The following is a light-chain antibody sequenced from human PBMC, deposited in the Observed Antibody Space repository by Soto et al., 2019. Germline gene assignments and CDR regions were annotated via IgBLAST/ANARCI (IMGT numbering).Light chain of an antibody. V-gene: IGLV2-14*01. CDR1: SSDVGAYNF. CDR2: EVT. CDR3: NSCTRTSARV. Sequence: SARTKPASVSGSPGQAITIYCNGTSSDVGAYNFVSWYQHRPGRAPELIIYEVTKRPAGVSNRFSGAKSGNTASLRISDLQSEDEADYYCNSCTRTSARVFGTGTKVTV. J-gene: IGLJ1*01.